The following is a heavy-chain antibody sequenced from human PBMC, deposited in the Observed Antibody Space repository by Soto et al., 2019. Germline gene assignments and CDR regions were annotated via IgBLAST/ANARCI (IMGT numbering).Heavy chain of an antibody. V-gene: IGHV3-23*01. CDR2: ISGSGGST. J-gene: IGHJ6*01. CDR1: GFTFSSYA. Sequence: GGSLRLSCAASGFTFSSYAMSWVRQAPGKGLEWVSAISGSGGSTYYADSVKGRFTISRDNSKNTLYLQMNSLRAEDTDVYYCANTQGYGDYYYYYGMDVWGQGTTVTVSS. CDR3: ANTQGYGDYYYYYGMDV. D-gene: IGHD4-17*01.